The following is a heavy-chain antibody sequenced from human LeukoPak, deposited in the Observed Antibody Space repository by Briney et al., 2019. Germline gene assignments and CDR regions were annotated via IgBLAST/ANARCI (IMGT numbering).Heavy chain of an antibody. CDR2: IRYDGSNK. J-gene: IGHJ2*01. CDR3: AKDDVGLRWGNHYWYFDL. D-gene: IGHD4-23*01. Sequence: GGSLRLSCAASGFTFSSYGMHWVRQAPGKGLEWVAFIRYDGSNKYYADSVKGRFTISRDNSKNTLYLQMNSLRAEDTAVYYCAKDDVGLRWGNHYWYFDLWGRGTLVTVSS. V-gene: IGHV3-30*02. CDR1: GFTFSSYG.